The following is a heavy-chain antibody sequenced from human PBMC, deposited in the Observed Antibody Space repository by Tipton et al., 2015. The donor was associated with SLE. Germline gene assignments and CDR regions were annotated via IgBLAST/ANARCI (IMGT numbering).Heavy chain of an antibody. J-gene: IGHJ4*02. CDR1: GGSFSGYY. V-gene: IGHV4-34*01. CDR3: ARGNGYNYY. D-gene: IGHD5-24*01. Sequence: TLSLTCAVYGGSFSGYYWSWIRQPPGRGLGWIGEINHSGTTNYNPSLKSRVTISVDTSTNQFSLKLNSVTAADTAVYYCARGNGYNYYWGQGTLVTVSS. CDR2: INHSGTT.